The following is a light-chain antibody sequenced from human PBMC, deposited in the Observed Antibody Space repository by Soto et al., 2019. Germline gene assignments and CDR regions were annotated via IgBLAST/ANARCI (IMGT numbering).Light chain of an antibody. CDR2: DND. CDR1: SSNIGSNF. J-gene: IGLJ1*01. CDR3: AAWDDSLSGRYV. V-gene: IGLV1-47*02. Sequence: QSVLTQPPSASGPPGQRVTISCSGGSSNIGSNFVYWYQQLPGTAPKLLIYDNDQRPSGVPDRISGSKSGTSASLAISGLRSEDEADYYCAAWDDSLSGRYVFGTGTKVTDL.